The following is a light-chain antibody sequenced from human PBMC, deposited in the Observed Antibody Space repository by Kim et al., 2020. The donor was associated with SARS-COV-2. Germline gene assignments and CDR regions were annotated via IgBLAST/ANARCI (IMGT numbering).Light chain of an antibody. Sequence: SYELTQPPSVPVSPGQTASITCSGDKLGDKYACWYQQKPGQSPVLVIYQDSKRPSGIPERFSGSNSGNTATLTISGTQAMDEADYYCQAWDSSTYWVFGGGTQLTVL. CDR3: QAWDSSTYWV. CDR1: KLGDKY. CDR2: QDS. J-gene: IGLJ3*02. V-gene: IGLV3-1*01.